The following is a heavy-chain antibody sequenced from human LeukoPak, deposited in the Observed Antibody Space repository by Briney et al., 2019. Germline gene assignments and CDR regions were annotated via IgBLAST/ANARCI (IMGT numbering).Heavy chain of an antibody. CDR3: ARHYDSSGYPFDY. V-gene: IGHV4-30-4*01. J-gene: IGHJ4*02. D-gene: IGHD3-22*01. CDR2: IYYSGST. CDR1: GGSISSGDYY. Sequence: PSETLSLTCTVSGGSISSGDYYWSWIRQPPGKGLEWIGYIYYSGSTYYNPPLKSRVTISVDTSKNQFSLKLSSVTAADTAVYYCARHYDSSGYPFDYWGQGTLVTVSS.